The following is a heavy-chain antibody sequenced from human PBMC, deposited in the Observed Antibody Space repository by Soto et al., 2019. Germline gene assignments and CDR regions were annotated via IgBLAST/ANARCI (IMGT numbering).Heavy chain of an antibody. V-gene: IGHV4-61*01. Sequence: SETLSLTCTVSGGSVSSGSYYWSWIRQPPGKGLEYIGYLYYSGSTNYNPSLKSRVTISVDTPKNQFSPKLTSVTAADTAIYYCARGQAFWTGYYRMPYYFDYWGQGTLVTVSS. CDR1: GGSVSSGSYY. CDR2: LYYSGST. D-gene: IGHD3-3*01. J-gene: IGHJ4*02. CDR3: ARGQAFWTGYYRMPYYFDY.